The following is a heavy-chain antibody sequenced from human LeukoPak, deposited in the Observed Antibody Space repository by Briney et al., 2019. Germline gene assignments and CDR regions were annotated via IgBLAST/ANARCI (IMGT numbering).Heavy chain of an antibody. D-gene: IGHD3-16*01. CDR2: INPDSGFT. CDR3: APTAEAYTSWWKV. V-gene: IGHV1-2*02. CDR1: GYTFTDDY. J-gene: IGHJ4*02. Sequence: GASVKVSCKASGYTFTDDYMHWVRQAPGQGLEFMGWINPDSGFTNYAQKFKGRVTVTRDTSISTAYLEVRSLTSDDTAVYYCAPTAEAYTSWWKVWGQGTLVTVSS.